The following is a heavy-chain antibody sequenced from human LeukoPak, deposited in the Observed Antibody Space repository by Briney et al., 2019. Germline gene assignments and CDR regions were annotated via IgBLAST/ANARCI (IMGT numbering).Heavy chain of an antibody. V-gene: IGHV4-4*07. J-gene: IGHJ4*02. Sequence: PSETLSLTCSVSGASINSHYWTWIRQPAGKGLEWIGRIYISGSTNYSPSLKSRVTMSVDTSKNQFSLNLISVTAVDTAVYYCARALNPLTGTYYFDYWGRGTLVTVSS. CDR1: GASINSHY. CDR3: ARALNPLTGTYYFDY. D-gene: IGHD4/OR15-4a*01. CDR2: IYISGST.